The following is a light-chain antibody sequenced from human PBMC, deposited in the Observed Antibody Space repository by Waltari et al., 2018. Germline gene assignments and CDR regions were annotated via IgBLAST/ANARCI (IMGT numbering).Light chain of an antibody. CDR3: QQYGNSPLGT. J-gene: IGKJ1*01. V-gene: IGKV3-20*01. CDR2: GTS. CDR1: EKVRRSY. Sequence: EIVLTPSPATLSLSPGETATLSCRHSEKVRRSYLAWYQPKPGQAPRLLILGTSTSATGIPDRFSGSASEKDFSHTINRLEPEDSAVYLCQQYGNSPLGTFGLGTKLEIK.